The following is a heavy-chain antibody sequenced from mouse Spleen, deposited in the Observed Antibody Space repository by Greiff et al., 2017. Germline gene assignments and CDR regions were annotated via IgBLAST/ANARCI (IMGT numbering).Heavy chain of an antibody. CDR2: ISYDGSN. Sequence: ESGPGLVKPSQSLSLSCTVSGYSITSGYFWYWIRQLPGNQLEWMGNISYDGSNNYNPYFKNRITITRNTSKNHFFLKLNSVTTEDTATYYCARGSMITGRYFDVWGAGTTVTVSS. J-gene: IGHJ1*01. CDR1: GYSITSGYF. D-gene: IGHD2-4*01. CDR3: ARGSMITGRYFDV. V-gene: IGHV3-6*01.